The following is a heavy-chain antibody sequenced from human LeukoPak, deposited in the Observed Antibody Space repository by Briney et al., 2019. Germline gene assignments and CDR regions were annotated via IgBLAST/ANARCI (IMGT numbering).Heavy chain of an antibody. D-gene: IGHD2-15*01. J-gene: IGHJ4*02. Sequence: GGSLRLSCAASGFTFSTYGVHWVRQAPGKGLEWVAVFSYDGSIKDYADSVKGRFTISRDNSKNTLYLQTNSLRAEDTAVYYCAKEMGSGLIDYWGQGTLVTVSS. CDR3: AKEMGSGLIDY. CDR1: GFTFSTYG. V-gene: IGHV3-30*18. CDR2: FSYDGSIK.